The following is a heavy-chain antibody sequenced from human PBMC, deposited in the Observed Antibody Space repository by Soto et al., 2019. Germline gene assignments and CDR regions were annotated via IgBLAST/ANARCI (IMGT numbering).Heavy chain of an antibody. V-gene: IGHV1-69*12. CDR1: GGTFSSYA. D-gene: IGHD5-12*01. Sequence: QVQLVQSGAEVKKPGSSVKVSCKASGGTFSSYAISWVRQAPGQGLEWMGGIIPIFGTANYAQKFQGRVTITADETTSTAYRELSSLRSEDTAVYYCARDPDIVATITNYYYYCGMDVWGQGTTVTVSS. CDR2: IIPIFGTA. CDR3: ARDPDIVATITNYYYYCGMDV. J-gene: IGHJ6*02.